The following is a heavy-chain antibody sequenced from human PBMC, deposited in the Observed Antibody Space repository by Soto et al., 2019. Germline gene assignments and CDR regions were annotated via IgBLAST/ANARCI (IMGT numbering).Heavy chain of an antibody. J-gene: IGHJ4*02. CDR3: TTYGDYSY. CDR2: IKSKTDGETT. CDR1: GFTFSYAW. D-gene: IGHD4-17*01. Sequence: EVQLVESGGGWVKPGDSLRLSCAVSGFTFSYAWMNWVRRAPGKGLEWVGRIKSKTDGETTDYAAPVKGRFTISRDDSKNTVYLQMNGLQTEDTAVFYCTTYGDYSYWGQGTLVTVSS. V-gene: IGHV3-15*01.